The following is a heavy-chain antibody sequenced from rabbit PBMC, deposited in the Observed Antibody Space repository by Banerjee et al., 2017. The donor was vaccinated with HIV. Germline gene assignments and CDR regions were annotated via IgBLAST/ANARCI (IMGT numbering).Heavy chain of an antibody. Sequence: QSLEESGGDLVKPGASLTLTCTASGFDFSYNAMCWVRQAPGKGLEWIACIYAGSSGLASWAKGRFTISKTSSTTVTLQMTSLTAADTATYFCARGYGAYGYTKDLWGPGTLVTVS. CDR3: ARGYGAYGYTKDL. CDR1: GFDFSYNA. D-gene: IGHD6-1*01. V-gene: IGHV1S40*01. J-gene: IGHJ4*01. CDR2: IYAGSSGL.